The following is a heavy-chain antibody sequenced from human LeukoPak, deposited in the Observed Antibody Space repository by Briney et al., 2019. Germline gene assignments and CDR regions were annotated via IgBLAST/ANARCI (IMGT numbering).Heavy chain of an antibody. V-gene: IGHV1-69*13. Sequence: SVKVSCKASGYTFTSYAISWVRQAPGQGLEWLGGIIPIFGTSSYGQKFQGRFTITAYDSTSTASMELSSLRSEDTAVYYCAREPLGESSSSSGFDYWGQGTLVTVSS. J-gene: IGHJ4*02. CDR2: IIPIFGTS. D-gene: IGHD6-6*01. CDR3: AREPLGESSSSSGFDY. CDR1: GYTFTSYA.